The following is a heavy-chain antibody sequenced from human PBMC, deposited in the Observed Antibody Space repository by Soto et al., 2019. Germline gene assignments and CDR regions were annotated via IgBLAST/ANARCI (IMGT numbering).Heavy chain of an antibody. CDR2: MNPNSGNT. CDR1: GYTFTSYD. Sequence: QVHLVQSGAEVRKPGASVKVSCKASGYTFTSYDINWVRQATGQGLEWMGWMNPNSGNTAYAQKFQGRVTMTRNTSISTANMELSSLSSEDTAVYYCARERARGFDPWGQGTLVTVSS. V-gene: IGHV1-8*01. CDR3: ARERARGFDP. J-gene: IGHJ5*02.